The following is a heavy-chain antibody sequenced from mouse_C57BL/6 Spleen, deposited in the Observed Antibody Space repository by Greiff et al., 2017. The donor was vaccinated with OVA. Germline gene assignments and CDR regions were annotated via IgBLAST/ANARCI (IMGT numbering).Heavy chain of an antibody. D-gene: IGHD2-12*01. CDR2: IDPSDSYT. CDR1: GYTFTSYW. CDR3: ARWDSPFAY. J-gene: IGHJ3*01. Sequence: QVQLQQSGAELVKPGASVKLSCKASGYTFTSYWMQWVKQRPGQGLEWIGEIDPSDSYTNYNQQFKGKATLTVDTSSSTAYMQLSSLTSEDSAVYYCARWDSPFAYWGQGTLVTVSA. V-gene: IGHV1-50*01.